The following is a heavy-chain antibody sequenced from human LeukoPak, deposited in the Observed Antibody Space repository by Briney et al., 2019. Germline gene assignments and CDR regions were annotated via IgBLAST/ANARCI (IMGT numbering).Heavy chain of an antibody. J-gene: IGHJ3*02. D-gene: IGHD1-14*01. CDR1: GYTFTSYG. CDR2: ISAYNGNT. Sequence: ASVKVSCKASGYTFTSYGISWVRQAPGQGLEWMGWISAYNGNTNYAQKLQGRATMTTDTSTSTAYMELRSLRSDDTAVYYCARDLTQSGTDAFDIWGQGTMVTVSS. CDR3: ARDLTQSGTDAFDI. V-gene: IGHV1-18*01.